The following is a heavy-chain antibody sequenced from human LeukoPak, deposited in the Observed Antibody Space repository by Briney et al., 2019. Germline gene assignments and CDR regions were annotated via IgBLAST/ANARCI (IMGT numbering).Heavy chain of an antibody. J-gene: IGHJ4*02. CDR3: ARSHGSGLYYFDY. Sequence: GGSLRLSCAASGFTFSSYWMSWVRQAPGKGLEWVANIKKDGSEKYYVDSVKGRFTISRDNAKNSLYLQMNSLRAEDTAVYYCARSHGSGLYYFDYWGQGTPVTVSS. CDR2: IKKDGSEK. V-gene: IGHV3-7*01. D-gene: IGHD3-10*01. CDR1: GFTFSSYW.